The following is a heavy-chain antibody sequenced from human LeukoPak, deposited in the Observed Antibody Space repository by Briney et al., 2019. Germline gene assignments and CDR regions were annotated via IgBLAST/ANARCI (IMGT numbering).Heavy chain of an antibody. J-gene: IGHJ4*02. D-gene: IGHD2-2*01. CDR3: ARQDCSPSCYLAY. CDR1: GFTFSGHA. CDR2: ISYDGRNE. Sequence: GRSLRLSCAASGFTFSGHATHWARQTPGKGLDWVAVISYDGRNEYYADSVKGRFTISRDNSKNTLFLQMNSLRAEDTALYYCARQDCSPSCYLAYWGQGTLVTVSS. V-gene: IGHV3-30*04.